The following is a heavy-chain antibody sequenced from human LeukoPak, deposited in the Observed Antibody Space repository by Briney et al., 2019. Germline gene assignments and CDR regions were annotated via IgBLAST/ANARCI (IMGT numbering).Heavy chain of an antibody. D-gene: IGHD3-10*01. V-gene: IGHV4-4*07. Sequence: SETLSLTCSVSGGSISSYYWSWIRQPAGKGLEWIGRIYSSGTITYNPSLQSRVTMSVDPSKNEFSLKMSSVTAADTAVYYCTRDSGTTGEVKFDPWGQGTLVAVSS. CDR3: TRDSGTTGEVKFDP. CDR1: GGSISSYY. J-gene: IGHJ5*02. CDR2: IYSSGTI.